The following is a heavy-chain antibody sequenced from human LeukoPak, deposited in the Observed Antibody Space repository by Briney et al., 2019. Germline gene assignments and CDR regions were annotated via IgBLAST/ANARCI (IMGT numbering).Heavy chain of an antibody. V-gene: IGHV3-21*01. CDR3: ARLGPLGDYYDSSGYYYPAAFDI. D-gene: IGHD3-22*01. J-gene: IGHJ3*02. CDR1: GFTFSSYS. Sequence: GGSLRLSCAASGFTFSSYSMNWVRQAPGKGLEWVSSISSSISYIYYADSVKGRFTISRDNAKNSLYLQMNSLRAEDTAVYYCARLGPLGDYYDSSGYYYPAAFDIWGQGTMVTVSS. CDR2: ISSSISYI.